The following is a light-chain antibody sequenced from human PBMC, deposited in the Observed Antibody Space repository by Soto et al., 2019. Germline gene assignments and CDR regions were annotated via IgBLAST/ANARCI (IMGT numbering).Light chain of an antibody. CDR3: QQRSNWPIT. J-gene: IGKJ5*01. Sequence: EIVLTQSPATLSLSPGERATVSCRSSQSVSSSYLAWYQQKPGQAPRLLIYDASNRATGIPARFSGSGSGTDFTLTISSLEPEDFAVYYCQQRSNWPITFGQGTRLEIK. V-gene: IGKV3D-20*02. CDR1: QSVSSSY. CDR2: DAS.